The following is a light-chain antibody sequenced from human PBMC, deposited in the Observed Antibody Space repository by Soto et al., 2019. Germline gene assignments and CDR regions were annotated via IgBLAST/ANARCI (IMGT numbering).Light chain of an antibody. CDR3: QQYDNYWP. CDR1: QSISSW. V-gene: IGKV1-5*01. J-gene: IGKJ1*01. Sequence: DGHMIMTNTTLSASVGDRVSITCRASQSISSWLAWYQHKPGKAPKLLIYDASNLDSGVPSRFSGSGSGTEFSLTISNLQPDDCATYYCQQYDNYWPFGQGTKVDI. CDR2: DAS.